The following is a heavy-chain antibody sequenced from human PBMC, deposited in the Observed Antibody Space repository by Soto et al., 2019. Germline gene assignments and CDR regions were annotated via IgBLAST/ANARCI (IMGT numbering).Heavy chain of an antibody. Sequence: GGSLRLSCAASGFTFSTYSMNWVRQAPGKGLEWVSYISSSSSYIYYADSVKGRFTISRDNAKNSLYLQMNSLRAEDTAVYYCARGRGSPRYFDYWGQGTLVTVSS. CDR3: ARGRGSPRYFDY. J-gene: IGHJ4*02. CDR1: GFTFSTYS. CDR2: ISSSSSYI. V-gene: IGHV3-21*05. D-gene: IGHD1-26*01.